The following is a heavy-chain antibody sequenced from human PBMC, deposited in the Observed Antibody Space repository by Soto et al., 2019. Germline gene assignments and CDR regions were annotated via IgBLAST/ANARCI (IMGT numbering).Heavy chain of an antibody. CDR2: IYHTGGT. Sequence: SETLSLTCIVSGGSITNNSFSWGWIRQPPGKGLEWIGTIYHTGGTHYNPSLKSRLTMSVDTSNDQFSLTLNSLTAADTAVYYCARQVATISYYYYGLDIWGQGTTVTVSS. D-gene: IGHD5-12*01. CDR3: ARQVATISYYYYGLDI. J-gene: IGHJ6*02. CDR1: GGSITNNSFS. V-gene: IGHV4-39*01.